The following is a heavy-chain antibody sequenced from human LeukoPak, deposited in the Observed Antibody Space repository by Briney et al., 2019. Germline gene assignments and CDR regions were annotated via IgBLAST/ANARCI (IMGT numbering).Heavy chain of an antibody. CDR1: GYTFTGYY. J-gene: IGHJ3*02. CDR3: ASTLRCCTGGSCYDAFYI. CDR2: INPNSGGT. Sequence: ASVKVSCKASGYTFTGYYMHWVPQAPGQGLEWMGRINPNSGGTNYAQKFQGRVTMTRDTSISTAYMELSRLRSDDTAVYYRASTLRCCTGGSCYDAFYIWGAGEMVTVSS. V-gene: IGHV1-2*06. D-gene: IGHD2-15*01.